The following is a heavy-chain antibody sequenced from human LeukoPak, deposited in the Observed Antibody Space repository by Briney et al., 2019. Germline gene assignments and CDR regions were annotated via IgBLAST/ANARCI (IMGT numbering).Heavy chain of an antibody. D-gene: IGHD3-10*01. J-gene: IGHJ6*03. V-gene: IGHV4-59*12. CDR1: GGSISSYY. Sequence: SETLSLTCTVSGGSISSYYWSRIRQSPGKGLECIGYIHYTGSTNYNPSLKSRVTISVETSKNQFSLKLSSVTAADTAVYYCARAHYYGSGSYYKHYYYMDVWGKGTTVTVSS. CDR3: ARAHYYGSGSYYKHYYYMDV. CDR2: IHYTGST.